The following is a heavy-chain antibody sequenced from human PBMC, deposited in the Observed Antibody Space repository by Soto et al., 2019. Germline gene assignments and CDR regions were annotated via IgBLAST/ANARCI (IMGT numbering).Heavy chain of an antibody. CDR2: IFYNGTA. CDR1: GGSVNSGSFH. V-gene: IGHV4-61*01. Sequence: LSLTCSVSGGSVNSGSFHWSWIRQPPGKGLQFIGSIFYNGTANYSPSLKNRVSISIDTSQSQFFLQLISVAAADTAVYYCARIGGWYDIDFWGQGSLVTVSS. D-gene: IGHD6-19*01. CDR3: ARIGGWYDIDF. J-gene: IGHJ4*02.